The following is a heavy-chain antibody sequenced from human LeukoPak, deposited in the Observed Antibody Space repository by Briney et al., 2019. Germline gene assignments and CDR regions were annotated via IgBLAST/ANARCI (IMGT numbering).Heavy chain of an antibody. J-gene: IGHJ5*02. CDR3: APRELRANWFGP. Sequence: ASVKVSCKASGGTFSSYAISWVRQAPGQGLEWMGGIIPIFGTANYAQKFQGRVTITADESTSTAYMELSSLRSEDTAVYYCAPRELRANWFGPWGQGTLVTVSS. CDR1: GGTFSSYA. D-gene: IGHD1-26*01. V-gene: IGHV1-69*01. CDR2: IIPIFGTA.